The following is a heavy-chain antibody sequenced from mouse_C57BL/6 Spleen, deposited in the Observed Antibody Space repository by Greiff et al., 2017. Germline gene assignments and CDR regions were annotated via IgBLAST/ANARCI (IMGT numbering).Heavy chain of an antibody. Sequence: DVMLVESGGDLVKPGGSLKLSCAASGFTFSSYGMSWVRQTPDKRLEWVATISSGGSYTYYPDSVKGRFTISRDNAKNTLYLQMSSLKSEDTAMYYCARHHTYDYGRGSFADWGQGTLVTVSA. CDR3: ARHHTYDYGRGSFAD. CDR2: ISSGGSYT. D-gene: IGHD2-4*01. V-gene: IGHV5-6*02. CDR1: GFTFSSYG. J-gene: IGHJ3*01.